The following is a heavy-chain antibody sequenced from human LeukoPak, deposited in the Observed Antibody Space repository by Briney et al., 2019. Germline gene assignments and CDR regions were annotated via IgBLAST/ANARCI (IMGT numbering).Heavy chain of an antibody. CDR1: GFTFSSYW. Sequence: GGFLRLSCAASGFTFSSYWMHWVRQAPGKGLVWVSRINSDGSSTSYADSVKGRFTISRDNAKNTLYLQMNSLRAEDTAVYYCARDGTLIRGVIDYWGQGTLVTVSS. J-gene: IGHJ4*02. V-gene: IGHV3-74*01. D-gene: IGHD3-10*01. CDR2: INSDGSST. CDR3: ARDGTLIRGVIDY.